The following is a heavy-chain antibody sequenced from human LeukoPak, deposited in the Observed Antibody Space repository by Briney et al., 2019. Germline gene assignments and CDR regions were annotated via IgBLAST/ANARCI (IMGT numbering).Heavy chain of an antibody. CDR2: IYYSGST. V-gene: IGHV4-30-4*08. CDR1: GGSISSGDYY. CDR3: ARWLLIVVVPTRVDAFDI. Sequence: PSQTLSLTCTVSGGSISSGDYYWSWIRQPPGKGLEWIGYIYYSGSTYYNPSLKSRVTISVDTSKNQFSLKLSSVTAADTAVYYCARWLLIVVVPTRVDAFDIWGQGTMVTVSS. D-gene: IGHD2-2*01. J-gene: IGHJ3*02.